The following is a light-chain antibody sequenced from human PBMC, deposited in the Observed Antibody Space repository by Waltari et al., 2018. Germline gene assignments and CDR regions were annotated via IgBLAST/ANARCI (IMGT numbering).Light chain of an antibody. J-gene: IGKJ4*01. CDR2: GAS. Sequence: EIVLTQSPATLSLSPGERATLSCRATQTVANTYLHWYQLKPGQSPRLLIDGASSRATGIPDRFSGSGSGTDFTLTISRLEPEDFAVYYCHLSGGSPRTFGGGTKVEIK. CDR3: HLSGGSPRT. CDR1: QTVANTY. V-gene: IGKV3-20*01.